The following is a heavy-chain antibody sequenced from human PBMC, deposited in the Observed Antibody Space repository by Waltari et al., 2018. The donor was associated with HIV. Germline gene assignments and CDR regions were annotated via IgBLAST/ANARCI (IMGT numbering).Heavy chain of an antibody. CDR3: ARDSNTMVRAFDY. Sequence: EVQLVESGGGLVKPGGSLRLSCAASGFTFSRYSRKGGSQAPGKGLEWVSSISSSSSYIYYADSVKGRFTISRDNAKNSLYLQMNSLRAEDTAVYYCARDSNTMVRAFDYWGQGTLVTVSS. J-gene: IGHJ4*02. V-gene: IGHV3-21*01. D-gene: IGHD3-10*01. CDR1: GFTFSRYS. CDR2: ISSSSSYI.